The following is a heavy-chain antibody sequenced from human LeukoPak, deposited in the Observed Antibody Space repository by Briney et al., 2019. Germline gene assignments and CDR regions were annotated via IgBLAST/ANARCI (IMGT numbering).Heavy chain of an antibody. Sequence: SETLSLTCTVSGASISSYYWSWIRQPPGKGLEWIGYIYNSGSTNYNPSLKSRVTISVDTSKSQFSLKLSSVTAADTAVYYCARGAVDIAAAPWGQGTLVTASS. D-gene: IGHD6-13*01. J-gene: IGHJ5*02. V-gene: IGHV4-59*01. CDR1: GASISSYY. CDR2: IYNSGST. CDR3: ARGAVDIAAAP.